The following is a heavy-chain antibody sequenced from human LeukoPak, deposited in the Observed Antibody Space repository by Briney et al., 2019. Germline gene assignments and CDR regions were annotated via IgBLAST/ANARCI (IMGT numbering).Heavy chain of an antibody. D-gene: IGHD6-19*01. CDR2: INPKIGGT. CDR1: GYPFIDYY. V-gene: IGHV1-2*02. J-gene: IGHJ4*02. Sequence: ASVKVSCKTSGYPFIDYYIHWVRQAPGQRPEWMGWINPKIGGTNYAQKFQGRVTITADKSTSTAYMELSSLRSEDTAVYYCARDPIAVAGPSPYYFDYWGQGALVTVSS. CDR3: ARDPIAVAGPSPYYFDY.